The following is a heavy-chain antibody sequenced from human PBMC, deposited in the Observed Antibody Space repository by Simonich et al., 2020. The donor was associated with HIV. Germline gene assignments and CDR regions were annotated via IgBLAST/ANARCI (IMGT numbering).Heavy chain of an antibody. V-gene: IGHV1-69*13. D-gene: IGHD3-22*01. Sequence: QVQLVQSGAEVKKPGSSVKVSCKASGGTFSSHAITWVRKAPGQAREWMGGLLPIFGKTNDAQKFQGRVTITADESTSTAYMELSSLRSEDTAVYYCARGHYYDSSGLMYFDYWGQGTLVTVSS. CDR2: LLPIFGKT. J-gene: IGHJ4*02. CDR1: GGTFSSHA. CDR3: ARGHYYDSSGLMYFDY.